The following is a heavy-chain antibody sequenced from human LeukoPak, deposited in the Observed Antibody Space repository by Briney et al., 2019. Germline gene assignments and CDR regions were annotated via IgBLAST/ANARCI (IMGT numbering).Heavy chain of an antibody. CDR3: VKGITAMVPFFDY. CDR2: ITSNGGST. Sequence: PGGSLRLSCSASGFTFSRYAMHWVRQAPGKGLEYVSAITSNGGSTYYADSVKDRFTISRDNSKNTLYLQMSSLRAEDTAVYYCVKGITAMVPFFDYWGQGTLVTVSS. D-gene: IGHD5-18*01. J-gene: IGHJ4*02. V-gene: IGHV3-64D*06. CDR1: GFTFSRYA.